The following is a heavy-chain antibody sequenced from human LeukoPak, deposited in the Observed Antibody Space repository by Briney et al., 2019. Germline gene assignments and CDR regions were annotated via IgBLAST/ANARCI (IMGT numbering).Heavy chain of an antibody. CDR2: IYSGGVYSDATT. D-gene: IGHD5-18*01. CDR3: ARRELLGYSYGLGAFNV. Sequence: PGGSLRLSCAASGFIVGHNYMSWFRQAPGRGLEWVSIIYSGGVYSDATTHYADSVKGRFTISRDSSKSTLYLQMNSLRAEDTAVYYCARRELLGYSYGLGAFNVWGQGTMVTVSS. V-gene: IGHV3-66*04. CDR1: GFIVGHNY. J-gene: IGHJ3*01.